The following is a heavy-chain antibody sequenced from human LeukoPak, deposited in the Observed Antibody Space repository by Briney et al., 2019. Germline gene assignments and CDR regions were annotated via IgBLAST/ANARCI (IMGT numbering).Heavy chain of an antibody. D-gene: IGHD2-15*01. V-gene: IGHV3-30-3*01. CDR2: ISYDESNK. CDR1: GFTFSSYA. Sequence: PGGSLRLSCAASGFTFSSYAMSWVRQAPGKGLEWVAVISYDESNKYYADSVKGRFTISRDNSKNTLYLQMNSLRAEDTAVYYCARSGMEVAAFDYWGQGTLVTVSS. CDR3: ARSGMEVAAFDY. J-gene: IGHJ4*02.